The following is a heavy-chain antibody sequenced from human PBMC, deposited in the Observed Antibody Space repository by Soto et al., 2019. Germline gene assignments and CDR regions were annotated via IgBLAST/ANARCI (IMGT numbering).Heavy chain of an antibody. Sequence: SETLSLTCTVSGGSVSSYYWTWIRQSPGKRLEWIGYIYHSGSANYNPTLKSRVTISVDTSKNQFSLELKSVTAADTALYYCARAHHATLILADWGQGTQVTVSS. CDR3: ARAHHATLILAD. CDR2: IYHSGSA. D-gene: IGHD3-22*01. J-gene: IGHJ1*01. CDR1: GGSVSSYY. V-gene: IGHV4-59*02.